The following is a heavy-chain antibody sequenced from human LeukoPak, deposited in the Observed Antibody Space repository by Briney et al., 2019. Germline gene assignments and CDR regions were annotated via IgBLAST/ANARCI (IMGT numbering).Heavy chain of an antibody. Sequence: SETLSLTCTVSGGSISSYYWSWIRQPAGKGLEWIGRIYTSGSTNYNPSLESRVTMSVDTSKNQFSLKLSSVTAADTAVYYCARGVLSGARARAMTTYYMDVWGKGTTVTVSS. CDR3: ARGVLSGARARAMTTYYMDV. D-gene: IGHD3-10*01. CDR2: IYTSGST. V-gene: IGHV4-4*07. CDR1: GGSISSYY. J-gene: IGHJ6*03.